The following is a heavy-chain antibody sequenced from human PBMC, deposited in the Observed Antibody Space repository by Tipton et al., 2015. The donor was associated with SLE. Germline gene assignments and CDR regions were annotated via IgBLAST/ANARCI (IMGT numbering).Heavy chain of an antibody. J-gene: IGHJ6*03. CDR2: IHISGST. D-gene: IGHD3-22*01. Sequence: TLSLTCTVSGDSISSGYYYWNWIRQPAGKGLEWIGRIHISGSTNYNPSLKSRVTISVDTSKNQFSLKLSSVTAADTAVYYCARGSAVITTGYYYYYMDVWGKGTTVTVSS. CDR3: ARGSAVITTGYYYYYMDV. CDR1: GDSISSGYYY. V-gene: IGHV4-61*02.